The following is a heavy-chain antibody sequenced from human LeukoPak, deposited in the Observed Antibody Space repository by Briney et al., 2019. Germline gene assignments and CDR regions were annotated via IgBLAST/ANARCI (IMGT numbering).Heavy chain of an antibody. V-gene: IGHV4-39*01. CDR1: GGSISSSNYN. Sequence: SETLSLTCTVSGGSISSSNYNWGWIRQPPGRGLEWVGSIYYSGSAYYNPSLKSRVTISVDTSKNQFSLKLSSVTAADTAVYYCARLGDSYATDYWGQGTLVTVSS. J-gene: IGHJ4*02. CDR2: IYYSGSA. CDR3: ARLGDSYATDY. D-gene: IGHD5-18*01.